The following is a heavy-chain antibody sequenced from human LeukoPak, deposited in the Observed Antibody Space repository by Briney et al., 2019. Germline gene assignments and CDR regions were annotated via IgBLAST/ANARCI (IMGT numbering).Heavy chain of an antibody. Sequence: SVKVSCKASGGTFSSYAISWVRQAPGQGLEWMGRIIPILGIANYAQKFQGRVTITADKSTSTAYMELSSLRSEDTAVYYCARDRGAAAGTRFFGMDVWGQGTTVTVSS. V-gene: IGHV1-69*04. D-gene: IGHD6-13*01. CDR1: GGTFSSYA. CDR2: IIPILGIA. J-gene: IGHJ6*02. CDR3: ARDRGAAAGTRFFGMDV.